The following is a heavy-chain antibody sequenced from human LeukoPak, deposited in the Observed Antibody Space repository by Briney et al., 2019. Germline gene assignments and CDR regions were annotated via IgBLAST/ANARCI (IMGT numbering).Heavy chain of an antibody. D-gene: IGHD2-2*02. V-gene: IGHV4-4*07. CDR3: ARDNCSSTSCYNNYFDY. Sequence: ASETLSLTCTVSGGSISSYYWSWVRQPAGKGLEWIGRIYTSGSTNYNPSLKSRVTMSVDTSKNQFSLKLSSVTAADTAVYYCARDNCSSTSCYNNYFDYWGQGTRVTVSS. CDR1: GGSISSYY. J-gene: IGHJ4*02. CDR2: IYTSGST.